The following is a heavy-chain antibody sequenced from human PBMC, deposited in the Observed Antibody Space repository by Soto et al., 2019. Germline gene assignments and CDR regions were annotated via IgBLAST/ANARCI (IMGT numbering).Heavy chain of an antibody. D-gene: IGHD5-18*01. CDR1: GGSFSTYF. Sequence: PSETLSLTCTVYGGSFSTYFWNWVRQPPGKGLEWIGEINHSGNTNYNPSLESRVTISLDTSKNQFSLILSSVTAADTAVYYCARGPRREYKFGTEYYYYGMDVWGQGTTVTVSS. CDR3: ARGPRREYKFGTEYYYYGMDV. CDR2: INHSGNT. J-gene: IGHJ6*02. V-gene: IGHV4-34*01.